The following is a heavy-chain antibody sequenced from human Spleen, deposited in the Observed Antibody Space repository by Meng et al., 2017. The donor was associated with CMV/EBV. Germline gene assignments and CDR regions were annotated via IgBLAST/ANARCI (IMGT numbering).Heavy chain of an antibody. D-gene: IGHD4-17*01. CDR2: IIPILGIT. CDR3: ATLTPNYGDDSWFDP. J-gene: IGHJ5*02. Sequence: SGGTFSNSAIRWVRQAPGQGLEWMGGIIPILGITNAAQKFQGRVTITADKSTSTGYLELSSLKSEDTAVYYCATLTPNYGDDSWFDPWGQGTLVTVSS. V-gene: IGHV1-69*10. CDR1: GGTFSNSA.